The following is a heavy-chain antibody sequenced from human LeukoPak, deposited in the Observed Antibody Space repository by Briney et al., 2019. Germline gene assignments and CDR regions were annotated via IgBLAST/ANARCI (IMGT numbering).Heavy chain of an antibody. Sequence: PGGSLRLSCAASGFTFSTYAMTWVRQAPGKGLESVSLISATGSTTYYAESVRGRFTISRDNAKNTLYLQMNSLRAEDTAVYYCASLFLCYGCSSSSASVNIWGQGTMVTVSS. CDR3: ASLFLCYGCSSSSASVNI. J-gene: IGHJ3*02. D-gene: IGHD6-6*01. V-gene: IGHV3-23*01. CDR2: ISATGSTT. CDR1: GFTFSTYA.